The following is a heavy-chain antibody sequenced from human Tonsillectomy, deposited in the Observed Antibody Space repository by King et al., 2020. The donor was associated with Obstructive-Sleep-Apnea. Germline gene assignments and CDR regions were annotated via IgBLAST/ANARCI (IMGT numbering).Heavy chain of an antibody. D-gene: IGHD1-26*01. Sequence: QLQESGPGLVKPSETLSLTCTVSGGSISSSSYYWGWIRQPPGKGLEWIGSIYYSGSTYYNPTLKSRVTISVDTSQNQFSLKLSSVTAADTAVYYCARPPKGIVGAYFDYWGQGTLVTVSS. CDR1: GGSISSSSYY. J-gene: IGHJ4*02. CDR2: IYYSGST. V-gene: IGHV4-39*07. CDR3: ARPPKGIVGAYFDY.